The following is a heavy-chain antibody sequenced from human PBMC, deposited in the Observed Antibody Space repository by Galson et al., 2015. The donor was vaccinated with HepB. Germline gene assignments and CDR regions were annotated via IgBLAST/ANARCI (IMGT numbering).Heavy chain of an antibody. CDR2: ISYDGSNK. V-gene: IGHV3-30-3*01. D-gene: IGHD6-19*01. CDR1: GFTFSSYA. Sequence: SLRLSCAASGFTFSSYAMHWVRQAPGKGLEWVAVISYDGSNKYYADSVKGRFTISRDNSKNTLYLQMNSLRAEDTAVYYCARVIAVAGPHWGQGTLVTASS. CDR3: ARVIAVAGPH. J-gene: IGHJ4*02.